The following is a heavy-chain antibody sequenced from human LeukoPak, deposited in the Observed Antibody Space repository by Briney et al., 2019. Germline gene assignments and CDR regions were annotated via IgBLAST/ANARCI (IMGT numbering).Heavy chain of an antibody. D-gene: IGHD3-3*01. CDR3: AKAFGRSGYSNWFDP. Sequence: GGSLRLSCAASGFTLSNYVMHWVRQAPGKGLEWVAFTRYDGSDKYNADSVKGRFTISRDNSKNTLYLQMNSLRAEDTAVYYCAKAFGRSGYSNWFDPWGQGTLVTVSS. CDR1: GFTLSNYV. CDR2: TRYDGSDK. V-gene: IGHV3-30*02. J-gene: IGHJ5*02.